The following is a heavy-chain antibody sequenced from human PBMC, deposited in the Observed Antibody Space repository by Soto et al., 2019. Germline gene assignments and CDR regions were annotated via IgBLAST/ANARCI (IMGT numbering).Heavy chain of an antibody. V-gene: IGHV3-23*01. J-gene: IGHJ5*01. Sequence: GGSLRLSCAASGFKFSNYAMRWVRQAPGKGLEWVSLISATGGGTYYADSVKGRFTISRDNSHNTLYLQVHSLTAEDTAVYYCAKDRRAGGNSALYFDFWGQGAQVTV. CDR2: ISATGGGT. CDR3: AKDRRAGGNSALYFDF. D-gene: IGHD3-16*01. CDR1: GFKFSNYA.